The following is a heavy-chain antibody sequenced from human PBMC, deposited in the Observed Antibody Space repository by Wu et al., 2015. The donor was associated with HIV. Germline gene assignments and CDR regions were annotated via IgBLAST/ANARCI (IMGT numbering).Heavy chain of an antibody. CDR3: ARGGFYGGKSEFFY. CDR2: VIPSFAAP. D-gene: IGHD4-23*01. V-gene: IGHV1-69*01. J-gene: IGHJ4*02. CDR1: GGSFRSYT. Sequence: QVQMVQSGTEVKKPGASVRVSCKASGGSFRSYTYTWVRQAPGQGLEWMGGVIPSFAAPHYAQMFQGRVTITTDESTSTAYLDLSSLRSEDTAVYYCARGGFYGGKSEFFYWGQGTLVTVSS.